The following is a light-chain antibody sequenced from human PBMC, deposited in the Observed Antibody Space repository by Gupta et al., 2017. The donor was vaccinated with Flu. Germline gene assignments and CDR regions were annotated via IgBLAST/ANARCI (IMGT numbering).Light chain of an antibody. CDR3: QQYNSYSPYS. V-gene: IGKV1-5*03. CDR2: QAS. J-gene: IGKJ2*03. Sequence: DIQMTPSPSTLSASVGDRVTITCRASQSINDWLAWYQQKPVKAPKLLVFQASNLDTGVPSRFSGSGSGTEFTLTISSLHRDDFATYYCQQYNSYSPYSFGQGTKLEIK. CDR1: QSINDW.